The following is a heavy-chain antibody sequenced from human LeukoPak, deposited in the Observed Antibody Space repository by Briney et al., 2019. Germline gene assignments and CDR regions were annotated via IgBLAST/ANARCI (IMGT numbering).Heavy chain of an antibody. D-gene: IGHD6-19*01. V-gene: IGHV3-23*01. Sequence: GGSLRLSCAVSGFTFSTFAMAWVRQTPEKGLEWVSSITGSGGTTYYADSVKGRFSISRDNSKNTLFLQMNNLRVEDTAVYYCARYAAVSGTNWFDLWGQGTLVTVSS. CDR1: GFTFSTFA. J-gene: IGHJ5*02. CDR3: ARYAAVSGTNWFDL. CDR2: ITGSGGTT.